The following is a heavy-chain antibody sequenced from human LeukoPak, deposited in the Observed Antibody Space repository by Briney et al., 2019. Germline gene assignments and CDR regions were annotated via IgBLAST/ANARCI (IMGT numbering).Heavy chain of an antibody. CDR1: GFTFSRYA. CDR3: AKSSYYDSSGYYREYYFDY. CDR2: ISGSDGST. Sequence: QTGGSLRLSCGASGFTFSRYAMNWVRQAPGKGLEWVSAISGSDGSTYYADSVKGRFTISRDNSKNTLYLQMNSLRPEDTAVYYCAKSSYYDSSGYYREYYFDYWGQGTLVTVSS. D-gene: IGHD3-22*01. J-gene: IGHJ4*02. V-gene: IGHV3-23*01.